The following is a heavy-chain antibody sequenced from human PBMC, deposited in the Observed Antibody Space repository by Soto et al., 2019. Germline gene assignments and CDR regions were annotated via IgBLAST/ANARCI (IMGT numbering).Heavy chain of an antibody. J-gene: IGHJ3*02. CDR3: ATIAVPPAFDI. CDR2: INPDGNVG. CDR1: GFTFSTYW. V-gene: IGHV3-7*01. D-gene: IGHD6-19*01. Sequence: QPGGSLRLSCVGSGFTFSTYWMNWVRQAPGKGLEWVANINPDGNVGTYVDSVRGRFTTSRDNAKNTLYLQMNSLRAEDTAVYYCATIAVPPAFDIWGQGTMVTVSS.